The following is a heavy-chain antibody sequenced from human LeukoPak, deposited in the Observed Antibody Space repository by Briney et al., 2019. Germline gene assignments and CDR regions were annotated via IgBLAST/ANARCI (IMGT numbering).Heavy chain of an antibody. CDR2: IKQDGSEK. D-gene: IGHD2-15*01. CDR1: GFTFSSYW. Sequence: PGGSLRLSCAASGFTFSSYWMSSVRQAPGKGLEWVGNIKQDGSEKYYADSVKGRFTISRDNAKNSLYLQMNSLRAEDTAVYYCARGAQYCNGGSCFEYYFNYWGQGTLVTVSS. J-gene: IGHJ4*02. CDR3: ARGAQYCNGGSCFEYYFNY. V-gene: IGHV3-7*01.